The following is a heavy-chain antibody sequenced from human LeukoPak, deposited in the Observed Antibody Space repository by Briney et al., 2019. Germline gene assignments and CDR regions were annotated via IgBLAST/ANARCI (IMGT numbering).Heavy chain of an antibody. CDR2: IYRGGST. Sequence: GGSLSLSCAASGFTFSDSYMTWIRQAPGKGLEWVSVIYRGGSTYYADSVKGRFTISRDNSKNPLYLQMNSLRAEDTAVYYCARGVDYWGQGTLVTVSS. J-gene: IGHJ4*02. CDR1: GFTFSDSY. V-gene: IGHV3-53*01. CDR3: ARGVDY.